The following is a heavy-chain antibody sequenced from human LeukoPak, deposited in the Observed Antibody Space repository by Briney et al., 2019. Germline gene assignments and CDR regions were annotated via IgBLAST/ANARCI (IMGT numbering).Heavy chain of an antibody. D-gene: IGHD2-21*02. CDR3: ARRRVVTAMVSYYYYGMDV. V-gene: IGHV3-11*01. CDR2: ISSSGSTI. J-gene: IGHJ6*02. Sequence: GGSLRLSCAASGFTFSDYYMSWIRQAPGKGLEWVSYISSSGSTIYYADSVKGRFTISRDNAKNSLYLQMNSLRVEDTAVYYCARRRVVTAMVSYYYYGMDVWGQGTTVTVSS. CDR1: GFTFSDYY.